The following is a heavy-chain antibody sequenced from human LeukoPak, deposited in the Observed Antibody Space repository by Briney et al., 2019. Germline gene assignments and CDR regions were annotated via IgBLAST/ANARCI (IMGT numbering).Heavy chain of an antibody. CDR3: AREVSAYDYVWGSYRYYYFDY. D-gene: IGHD3-16*02. CDR1: GGSISSYY. Sequence: SETLSLTCTVSGGSISSYYWSWIRQPPGKGLEWSGYIYYSGSTNYNPSLKSRVTISVDTSKNQFSLKLSSVTAADTAVYYCAREVSAYDYVWGSYRYYYFDYWGQGTLVTVSS. CDR2: IYYSGST. V-gene: IGHV4-59*01. J-gene: IGHJ4*02.